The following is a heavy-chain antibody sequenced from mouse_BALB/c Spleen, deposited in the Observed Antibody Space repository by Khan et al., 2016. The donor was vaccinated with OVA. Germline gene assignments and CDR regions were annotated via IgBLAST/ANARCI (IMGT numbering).Heavy chain of an antibody. CDR2: INTYTGEP. CDR1: GYTFTNYG. J-gene: IGHJ1*01. Sequence: QIQLVQSGPELKKPGETVKISCKASGYTFTNYGMNWVKQAPGKGLKWMGWINTYTGEPTYTDDFKGRFAFSLETSASTAYLQSNNLKNEDMATYFCARGASYWYFDVWGAGTTVTVSP. V-gene: IGHV9-1*02. CDR3: ARGASYWYFDV.